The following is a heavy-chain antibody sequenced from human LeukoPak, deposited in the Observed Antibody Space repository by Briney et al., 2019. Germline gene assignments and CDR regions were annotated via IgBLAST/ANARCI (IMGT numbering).Heavy chain of an antibody. V-gene: IGHV3-23*01. D-gene: IGHD6-13*01. CDR3: AKVNQGQQLVPGPYYYYYGMDV. Sequence: GGSLRLSCAASGFTFSSYAMSWVRQAPGKGLEWVSAISGSGGSTYYADSVKGRFTISRDNSKNTLYLQMNSLRAEDTAVYYCAKVNQGQQLVPGPYYYYYGMDVWGQGTTVTVSS. CDR2: ISGSGGST. CDR1: GFTFSSYA. J-gene: IGHJ6*02.